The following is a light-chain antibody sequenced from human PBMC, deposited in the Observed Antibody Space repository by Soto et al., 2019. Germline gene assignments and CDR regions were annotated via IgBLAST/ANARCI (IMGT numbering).Light chain of an antibody. Sequence: EEMMTQSLAALSVSPEERATLSCRASQSVSSNLAWYQQKPGQAPRLLIYGASTRATGIPARFSGSGSGTDFTLTISRLEPEDFAVYYCQQYGSSGTFGQGSMVDVK. V-gene: IGKV3-15*01. CDR2: GAS. CDR1: QSVSSN. CDR3: QQYGSSGT. J-gene: IGKJ1*01.